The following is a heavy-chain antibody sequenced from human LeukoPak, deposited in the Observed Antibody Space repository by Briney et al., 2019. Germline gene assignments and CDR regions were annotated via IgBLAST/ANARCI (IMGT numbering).Heavy chain of an antibody. Sequence: PGGSLRLSCAASGFTFSSYGMHWVRQAPGKGLEWVSFIRYDGSNKYYADSVKGRFTISRDNSKNTLYLQMNSLRAEDTAVYYCVTDYDFWSGYYSPTRGYFDYWGQGTLVTVSS. J-gene: IGHJ4*02. V-gene: IGHV3-30*02. CDR3: VTDYDFWSGYYSPTRGYFDY. CDR2: IRYDGSNK. CDR1: GFTFSSYG. D-gene: IGHD3-3*01.